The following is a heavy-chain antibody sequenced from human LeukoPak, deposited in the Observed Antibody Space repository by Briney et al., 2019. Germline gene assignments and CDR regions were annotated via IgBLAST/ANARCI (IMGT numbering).Heavy chain of an antibody. CDR3: ARDSGSSGWDPTSFFDS. J-gene: IGHJ4*02. D-gene: IGHD6-19*01. Sequence: ASVKVSCKTSGYTLTAYCVHWVRQAPGQGLEWMGWINPNSGGSNYGLKFLGRVTMTRDTSLSTSYMELNSLRSDDTAVYYCARDSGSSGWDPTSFFDSWGQGTLVTVSS. V-gene: IGHV1-2*02. CDR2: INPNSGGS. CDR1: GYTLTAYC.